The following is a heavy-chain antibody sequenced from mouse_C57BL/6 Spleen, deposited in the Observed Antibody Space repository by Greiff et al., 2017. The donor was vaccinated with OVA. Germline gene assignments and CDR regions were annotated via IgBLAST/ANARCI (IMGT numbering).Heavy chain of an antibody. J-gene: IGHJ2*01. CDR3: ARRSYGSRYYFDY. CDR2: IYPGDGDT. D-gene: IGHD1-1*01. Sequence: QVQLQQSGAELVKPGASVKISCKASGYAFSSYWMNWVKQRPGKGLEWIGQIYPGDGDTNYNGKFKGKATLTADKSSSTAYMQLSSLTSEDSAVYFCARRSYGSRYYFDYWGQGTTLTVSS. CDR1: GYAFSSYW. V-gene: IGHV1-80*01.